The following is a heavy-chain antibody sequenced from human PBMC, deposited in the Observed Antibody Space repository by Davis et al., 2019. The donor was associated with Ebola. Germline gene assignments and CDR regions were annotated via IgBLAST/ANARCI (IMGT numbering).Heavy chain of an antibody. Sequence: SVKVSCKASGGTFSSYGISWVRQAPGQGPDWMGGIIPVFGIPKYAQKFQGRVTITADESTSTAYMELSSLRSEDTAVYYCARGGSGYDPLDYWGQGTLVTVSS. V-gene: IGHV1-69*13. CDR3: ARGGSGYDPLDY. J-gene: IGHJ4*02. D-gene: IGHD5-12*01. CDR1: GGTFSSYG. CDR2: IIPVFGIP.